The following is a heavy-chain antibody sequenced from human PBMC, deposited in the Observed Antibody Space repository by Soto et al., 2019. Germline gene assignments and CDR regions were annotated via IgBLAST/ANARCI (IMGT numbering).Heavy chain of an antibody. J-gene: IGHJ5*02. CDR2: ISGSGGST. CDR3: AKVIAAAGTGYWFDP. D-gene: IGHD6-13*01. CDR1: GFTFSSYA. V-gene: IGHV3-23*01. Sequence: EVQLLESGGGLVQPGGSLRLSCAASGFTFSSYAMSWVRQAPGKGLEWVSAISGSGGSTYYADSVKGRFTISRDNSKTSLYLQMHSLRAEDTAGYYCAKVIAAAGTGYWFDPWGQGTLVTVSS.